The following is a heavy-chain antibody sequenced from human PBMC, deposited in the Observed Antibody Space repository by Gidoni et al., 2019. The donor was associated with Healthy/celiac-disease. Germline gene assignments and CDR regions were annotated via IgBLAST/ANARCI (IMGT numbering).Heavy chain of an antibody. CDR3: AKGILGGVVVAALDY. D-gene: IGHD2-15*01. CDR1: GFTLSSYA. J-gene: IGHJ4*02. V-gene: IGHV3-23*01. Sequence: EVQLLESGGGLVQPGGSRRLSCAASGFTLSSYAMRWVRQDPGKGLEWFSAISGSGGSTYYADSVKGRFTISRDNSKNTLYLQMNSLRAEDTAVYYCAKGILGGVVVAALDYWGQGTLVTVSS. CDR2: ISGSGGST.